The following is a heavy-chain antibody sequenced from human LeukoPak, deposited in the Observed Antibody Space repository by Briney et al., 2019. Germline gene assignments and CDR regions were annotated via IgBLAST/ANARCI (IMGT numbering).Heavy chain of an antibody. D-gene: IGHD3-9*01. J-gene: IGHJ4*02. Sequence: SVTVSCKASGGTFSSYAISWVRQAPGQGLEWMGRIIPIFGTANYAQKFQGRVTITTDESTSTAYMELSSLRSEYTAVYYCARDRYDILTGYYKDAYFDYWGQGTLVTVSS. V-gene: IGHV1-69*05. CDR2: IIPIFGTA. CDR1: GGTFSSYA. CDR3: ARDRYDILTGYYKDAYFDY.